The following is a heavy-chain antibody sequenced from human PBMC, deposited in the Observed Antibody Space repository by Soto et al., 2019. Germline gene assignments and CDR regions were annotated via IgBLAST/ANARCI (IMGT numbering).Heavy chain of an antibody. V-gene: IGHV3-33*01. CDR1: GFTFSSYG. CDR3: ARDLNFWSGYYDYGMDV. CDR2: IWYDGSNK. J-gene: IGHJ6*02. D-gene: IGHD3-3*01. Sequence: PGGSLRLSCAASGFTFSSYGMHWVRQAPGKGLEWVAVIWYDGSNKYYADSVKGRFTISRDNSKNTLYLQMNSLRAEDTAAYYCARDLNFWSGYYDYGMDVWGQGTTVTVSS.